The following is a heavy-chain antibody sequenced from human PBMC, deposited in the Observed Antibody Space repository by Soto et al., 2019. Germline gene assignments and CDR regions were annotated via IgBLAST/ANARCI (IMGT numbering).Heavy chain of an antibody. CDR1: GGSISSYY. J-gene: IGHJ6*02. V-gene: IGHV4-59*01. Sequence: SETLSLTCTVSGGSISSYYWSWIRQPPGKGLEWIGYIYYSGSTSYNPSLKSRVTISVDTSKNQFSLKLSSVTAADTAVYYCARDFGTPSYYGMDVWGQGTTVTVSS. CDR3: ARDFGTPSYYGMDV. CDR2: IYYSGST. D-gene: IGHD3-10*01.